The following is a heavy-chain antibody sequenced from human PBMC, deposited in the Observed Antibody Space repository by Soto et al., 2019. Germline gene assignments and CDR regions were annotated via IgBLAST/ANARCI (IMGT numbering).Heavy chain of an antibody. CDR1: GFTFSSYG. V-gene: IGHV3-30*18. J-gene: IGHJ4*02. Sequence: GGSLRLSCAASGFTFSSYGMHWVRQAPGKRLEWVAVISYDGSNKYYADSVKGRFTISRDNSKNTLYLQMNSLRAEDTAVYYCAKVEGPVKVTTGTYFDYWGQGTLVTVSS. D-gene: IGHD4-17*01. CDR3: AKVEGPVKVTTGTYFDY. CDR2: ISYDGSNK.